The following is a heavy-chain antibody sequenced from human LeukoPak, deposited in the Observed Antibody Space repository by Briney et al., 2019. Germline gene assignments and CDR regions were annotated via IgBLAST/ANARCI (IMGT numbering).Heavy chain of an antibody. V-gene: IGHV3-23*01. D-gene: IGHD3-22*01. CDR3: AKHLTEAATYYYDSSGYYPNDAFDI. J-gene: IGHJ3*02. CDR2: ISGSGGST. Sequence: GGSLRLSCAASGFTFSSYWMNWVRQAPGKGLEWVSAISGSGGSTYYADSVKGRFTISRDNSKNTLYLQMNSLRAEDTAVYYCAKHLTEAATYYYDSSGYYPNDAFDIWGQGTMVTVSS. CDR1: GFTFSSYW.